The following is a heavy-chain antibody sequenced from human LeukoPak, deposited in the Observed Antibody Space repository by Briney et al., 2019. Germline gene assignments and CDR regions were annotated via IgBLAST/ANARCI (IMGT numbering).Heavy chain of an antibody. D-gene: IGHD3-10*01. V-gene: IGHV3-23*01. CDR1: GFTFSSYA. CDR2: ISGSGGST. Sequence: GGSLRLSCAASGFTFSSYAMSWVRQAPGKGLEWVSAISGSGGSTYYADSVKGRFTISRDNSKNTLYLQMNGLRTEDTAFYYCAKDQAGTWGLDYWGQGTLVTVSS. J-gene: IGHJ4*02. CDR3: AKDQAGTWGLDY.